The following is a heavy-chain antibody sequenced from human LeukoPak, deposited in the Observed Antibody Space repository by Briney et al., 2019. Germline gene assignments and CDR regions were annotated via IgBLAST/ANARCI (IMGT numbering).Heavy chain of an antibody. J-gene: IGHJ5*02. CDR2: IYYSGST. D-gene: IGHD6-13*01. CDR3: ARDQGSSSWYGWFDP. V-gene: IGHV4-59*01. CDR1: GGSISSYY. Sequence: SETLSLTCTVSGGSISSYYWSWIRQPPGKGLEWIGYIYYSGSTNYNPSLKSRVTISVDTSKNQFSLKLSSVTAADTAVYYCARDQGSSSWYGWFDPWGQGTLVTVSS.